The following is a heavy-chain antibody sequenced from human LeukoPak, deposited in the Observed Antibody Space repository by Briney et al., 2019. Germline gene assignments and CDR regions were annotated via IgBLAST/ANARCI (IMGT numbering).Heavy chain of an antibody. J-gene: IGHJ2*01. CDR2: IYSGGTT. Sequence: GESLRLSCAASGFTASTYYMNWVRQAPGKGLEWVSIIYSGGTTYYADSVKGRFTISRDTSKNTLSPQMNSLRAEDTAVYFCARVGDHFHWNLDLWGRGTLVTVSS. CDR1: GFTASTYY. CDR3: ARVGDHFHWNLDL. V-gene: IGHV3-53*01. D-gene: IGHD3-3*02.